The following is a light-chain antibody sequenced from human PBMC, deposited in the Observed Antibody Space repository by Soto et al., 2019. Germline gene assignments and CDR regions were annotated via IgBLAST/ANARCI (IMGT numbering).Light chain of an antibody. CDR2: GTS. Sequence: EIVLTQSPGTLSLSPGERATLSCRASQSVSSSYLAWYQQKPGQAPRLLIYGTSSRATGIPDRFSGSGSGTDFTLTISRLEPEDFAVYYCQQYGYSSWTFGQGTKVDIK. CDR3: QQYGYSSWT. J-gene: IGKJ1*01. CDR1: QSVSSSY. V-gene: IGKV3-20*01.